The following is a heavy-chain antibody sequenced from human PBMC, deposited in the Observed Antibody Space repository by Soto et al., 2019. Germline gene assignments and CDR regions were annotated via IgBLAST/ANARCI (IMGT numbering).Heavy chain of an antibody. J-gene: IGHJ4*02. V-gene: IGHV4-59*01. CDR3: ATRPPGIWAAVFDY. D-gene: IGHD3-10*01. CDR1: RGSISSYY. Sequence: QVQLQESGPGLVKPSETLSLTCTVSRGSISSYYWSWIRQPPGKGPEWIGYIYHSGVTNYNPSLETRVTISLDTSRYQFSLKLNSVTAADTAVYYCATRPPGIWAAVFDYWSQGTLVTVSS. CDR2: IYHSGVT.